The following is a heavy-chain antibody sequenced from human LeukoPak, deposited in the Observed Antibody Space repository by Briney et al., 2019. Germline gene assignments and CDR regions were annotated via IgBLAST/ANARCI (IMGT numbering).Heavy chain of an antibody. D-gene: IGHD5-24*01. Sequence: SVKVSCKASVGTFSSYAISWVRQAPGQGLEWMGRIIPIFGTANYAQKFQGRVTITTDESTSTAYMELSSLRSEDTAVYYCAREVEWLPPYDAFDIWGQGTMVTVSS. J-gene: IGHJ3*02. CDR1: VGTFSSYA. V-gene: IGHV1-69*05. CDR2: IIPIFGTA. CDR3: AREVEWLPPYDAFDI.